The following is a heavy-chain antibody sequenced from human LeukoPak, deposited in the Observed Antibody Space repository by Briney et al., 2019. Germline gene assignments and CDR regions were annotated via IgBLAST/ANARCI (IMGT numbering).Heavy chain of an antibody. D-gene: IGHD1-26*01. CDR3: ARGDSGSYYFDY. Sequence: GGSLRLSCAASGFRSYSLNWVRQAPGKGLEWVSSISSGSDHIYYADSVKGRFTISRDNAKNSLYLQMNSLRAEDTAVYYCARGDSGSYYFDYWGQGTLVTVSS. J-gene: IGHJ4*02. V-gene: IGHV3-21*01. CDR1: GFRSYS. CDR2: ISSGSDHI.